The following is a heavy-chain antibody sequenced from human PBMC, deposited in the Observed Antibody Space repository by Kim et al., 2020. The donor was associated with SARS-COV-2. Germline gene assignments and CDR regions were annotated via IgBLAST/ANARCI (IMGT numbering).Heavy chain of an antibody. J-gene: IGHJ5*02. D-gene: IGHD6-13*01. CDR1: GGSISSYH. CDR2: ISYSGST. V-gene: IGHV4-59*08. CDR3: ARYSSSWNRFDP. Sequence: SETLSLTCTVSGGSISSYHWSWIRQSPGRGLEWIGYISYSGSTNYNPSLKSRVTMSLDTSENQFSLRLTSVTAADTAMYYCARYSSSWNRFDPWGQGTLGTVSS.